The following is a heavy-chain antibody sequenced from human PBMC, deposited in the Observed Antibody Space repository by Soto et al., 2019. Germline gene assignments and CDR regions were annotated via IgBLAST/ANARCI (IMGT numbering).Heavy chain of an antibody. CDR3: AKDGGYSYGRNYYYYGMDV. D-gene: IGHD5-18*01. J-gene: IGHJ6*02. V-gene: IGHV3-43*01. CDR2: LSWDGGST. Sequence: CAVSGVTCVDFSRRWVRQAQRKGLEWVSLLSWDGGSTYYADSVKGRFTISRDNSKNSLYLQMNSLRTEDTALYYCAKDGGYSYGRNYYYYGMDVWGQGITVTV. CDR1: GVTCVDFS.